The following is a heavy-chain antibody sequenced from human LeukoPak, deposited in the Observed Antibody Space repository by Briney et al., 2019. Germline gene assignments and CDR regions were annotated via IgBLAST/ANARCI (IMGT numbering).Heavy chain of an antibody. D-gene: IGHD6-13*01. CDR2: ISYDGSNK. J-gene: IGHJ4*02. Sequence: PGGSLRLSCAASGFTFSSYGMHWVRQAPGKGLEWVAVISYDGSNKYYADSVKGRFTISRDNSKNTLYLQMNSLRAEDTAVYYCAKDQQHLDYWGQGTLVTVFS. CDR3: AKDQQHLDY. V-gene: IGHV3-30*18. CDR1: GFTFSSYG.